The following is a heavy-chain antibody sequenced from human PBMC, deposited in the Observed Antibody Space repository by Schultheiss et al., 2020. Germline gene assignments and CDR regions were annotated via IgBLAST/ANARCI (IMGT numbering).Heavy chain of an antibody. D-gene: IGHD2-8*01. V-gene: IGHV3-33*08. CDR2: IWHDERNK. Sequence: GGSLRLSCAASGFTFSSYSMNWVRQAPGKGLEWVAVIWHDERNKYYADSVKGRFTISRDNSKNTVYLQMNNLRPEDTAVYYCARAYLHYFDYWGLGTLVTVSS. CDR1: GFTFSSYS. J-gene: IGHJ4*02. CDR3: ARAYLHYFDY.